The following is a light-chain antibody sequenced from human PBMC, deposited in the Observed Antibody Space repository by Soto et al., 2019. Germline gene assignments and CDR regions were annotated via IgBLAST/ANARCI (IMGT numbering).Light chain of an antibody. CDR3: SSYTSSSTVL. CDR2: EVS. Sequence: QSALTQPASVSESPGQSITISCIGTSSDVGGYDYVSWYQQHPGKAPKLMIYEVSNRPAGASNRFSGSKSGNTASLTISGLRAEDEADYYCSSYTSSSTVLFGGGTKLTVL. V-gene: IGLV2-14*01. CDR1: SSDVGGYDY. J-gene: IGLJ2*01.